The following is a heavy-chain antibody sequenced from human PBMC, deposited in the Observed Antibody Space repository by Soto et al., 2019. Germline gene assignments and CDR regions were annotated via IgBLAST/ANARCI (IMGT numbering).Heavy chain of an antibody. J-gene: IGHJ4*02. Sequence: GGSLRLSCVASGFSFDDFVMNWVRQRPGKGLEWVSSVSWNSGAKLYADSVKDRFAISRDSAKKSVYLQMNSLRPDDTAFYYCAKGVATAVPALDYWGQGTLVTVSS. V-gene: IGHV3-9*01. CDR2: VSWNSGAK. D-gene: IGHD2-21*02. CDR1: GFSFDDFV. CDR3: AKGVATAVPALDY.